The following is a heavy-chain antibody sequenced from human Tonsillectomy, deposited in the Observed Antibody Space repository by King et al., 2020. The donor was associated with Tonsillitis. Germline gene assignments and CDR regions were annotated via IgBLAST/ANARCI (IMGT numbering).Heavy chain of an antibody. CDR1: GGSIDNYY. D-gene: IGHD6-13*01. CDR3: ARVIADWFDP. CDR2: IYTSGRT. V-gene: IGHV4-4*07. Sequence: QLQESGPGLVKPSETLSLTCTVSGGSIDNYYWSWIRQPAGKGLEWIGRIYTSGRTNYNASLKSRVTMSVDTSKSQISLKLTSVTAADTAVYYCARVIADWFDPWGQGILVTVSS. J-gene: IGHJ5*02.